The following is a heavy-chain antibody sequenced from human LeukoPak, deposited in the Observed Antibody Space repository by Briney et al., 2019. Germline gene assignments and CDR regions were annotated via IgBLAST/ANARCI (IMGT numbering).Heavy chain of an antibody. D-gene: IGHD2-15*01. CDR1: GGSFSGYY. J-gene: IGHJ5*02. V-gene: IGHV4-34*01. CDR3: AIRPNCSGGSCNWFDP. Sequence: SETLSLTCAVYGGSFSGYYWSWIRQPPGKGLEWIGEINNSGSTNYNPSLKSRVTISVDTSKNQFSLKLSSVTAADMAVYYCAIRPNCSGGSCNWFDPWGQGTLVTLSS. CDR2: INNSGST.